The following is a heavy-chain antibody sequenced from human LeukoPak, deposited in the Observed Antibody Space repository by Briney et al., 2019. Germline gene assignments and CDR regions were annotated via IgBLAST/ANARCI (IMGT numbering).Heavy chain of an antibody. CDR2: ISYDGSNK. D-gene: IGHD3-22*01. CDR1: GFTFSTYA. J-gene: IGHJ6*02. V-gene: IGHV3-30-3*01. Sequence: GRSLRLSCAASGFTFSTYAMHWVRQAPGKGLEWVAVISYDGSNKYYADSVKGRFTISRDNSKNTLYLQMNSLRAEDTAVYYCARVALHDYDSSGYYYYYGMDVWGQGTTVTVSS. CDR3: ARVALHDYDSSGYYYYYGMDV.